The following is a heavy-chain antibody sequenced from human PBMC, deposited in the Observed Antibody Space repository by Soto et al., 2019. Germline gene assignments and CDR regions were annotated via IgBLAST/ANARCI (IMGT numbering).Heavy chain of an antibody. CDR1: GYSFTSYW. CDR3: ASSPRGYCSSTSCRELGNYYGMDV. CDR2: IDPSDSYT. J-gene: IGHJ6*02. V-gene: IGHV5-10-1*01. Sequence: EVQLVQSGAEVKKPGESLRISCKGSGYSFTSYWISWVRQMPGKGLEWMGRIDPSDSYTNYSPSFQGHVTISADKSXXTXNLQWSSLKASDTAMYYCASSPRGYCSSTSCRELGNYYGMDVWGQGTTVTVSS. D-gene: IGHD2-2*01.